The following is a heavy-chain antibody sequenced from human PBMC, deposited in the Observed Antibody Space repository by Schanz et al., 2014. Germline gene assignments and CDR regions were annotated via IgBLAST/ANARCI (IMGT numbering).Heavy chain of an antibody. CDR2: ISSSGSYI. J-gene: IGHJ4*02. V-gene: IGHV3-21*01. CDR1: GFAFSVYG. CDR3: ARGTDWNLHY. D-gene: IGHD1-1*01. Sequence: VQMVESGGGVVQPGRSLRLSCAASGFAFSVYGMHWVRQAPGKGLEWVSSISSSGSYIHYADSVKGRFTISRDNAKNTLYLQMNSLRAGDTAVYYCARGTDWNLHYWGQGALVTVSS.